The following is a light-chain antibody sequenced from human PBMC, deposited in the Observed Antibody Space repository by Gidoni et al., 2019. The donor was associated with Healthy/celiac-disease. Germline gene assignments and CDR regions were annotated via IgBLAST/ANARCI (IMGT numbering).Light chain of an antibody. Sequence: EIVLTQSPGTLSLSPGERATLSCRASQSVSSSYLAWYQQKPGQAPRLLIYGASSRATGIPDRFSGSGSGTDFTLTISRLEPEDFAVYYCQQYGSSFGGTFGQGTKVKIK. CDR3: QQYGSSFGGT. V-gene: IGKV3-20*01. J-gene: IGKJ1*01. CDR2: GAS. CDR1: QSVSSSY.